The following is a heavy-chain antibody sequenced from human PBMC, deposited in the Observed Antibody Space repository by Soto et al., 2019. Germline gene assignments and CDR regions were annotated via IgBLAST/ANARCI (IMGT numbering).Heavy chain of an antibody. Sequence: LSETLSLTSAVSGGSIRTGGYSWSWIRQPPGKGLEWIGYIYHSGSTYYNPSLKSRVTISVDRSKNQFSLKLSSVTAADTAVYYCARAYGDYRYYFDYWGQGTLVTVSS. CDR1: GGSIRTGGYS. D-gene: IGHD4-17*01. J-gene: IGHJ4*02. CDR2: IYHSGST. CDR3: ARAYGDYRYYFDY. V-gene: IGHV4-30-2*01.